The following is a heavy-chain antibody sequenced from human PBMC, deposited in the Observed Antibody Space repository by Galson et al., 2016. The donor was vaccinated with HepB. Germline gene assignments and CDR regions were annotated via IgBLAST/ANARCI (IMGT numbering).Heavy chain of an antibody. CDR2: IYAGGST. CDR3: VRDGSRKEGFDI. Sequence: SLRLSCAAPGFTVSTNYMSWVRQAPGKGLEWVSVIYAGGSTYYADPVKGRFTISRDDSKNTLYLQMNSLRAEDTAVYYCVRDGSRKEGFDIWGQGTMVSVSS. D-gene: IGHD1-26*01. CDR1: GFTVSTNY. J-gene: IGHJ3*02. V-gene: IGHV3-53*01.